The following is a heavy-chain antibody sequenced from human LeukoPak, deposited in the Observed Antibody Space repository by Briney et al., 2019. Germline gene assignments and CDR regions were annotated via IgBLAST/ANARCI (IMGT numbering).Heavy chain of an antibody. V-gene: IGHV3-30*04. Sequence: GRSLRLSCAASGFTFSSYAMHWVRQAPGKGLEGVAVISYDGSNKYYADSVKGRFTISRDNSKNTLYLKMNSLRAEDTAVYYCPRDSYSSGSGSYLVSDYWGQGTLVTVYS. CDR3: PRDSYSSGSGSYLVSDY. D-gene: IGHD3-10*01. J-gene: IGHJ4*02. CDR1: GFTFSSYA. CDR2: ISYDGSNK.